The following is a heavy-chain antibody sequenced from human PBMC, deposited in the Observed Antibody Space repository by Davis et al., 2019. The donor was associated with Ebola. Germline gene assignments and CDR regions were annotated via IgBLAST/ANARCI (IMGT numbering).Heavy chain of an antibody. V-gene: IGHV3-21*01. CDR2: ISSSSSYI. Sequence: GESLKISCAASGFTFSSYSMNWVRQAPGKGLEWVSSISSSSSYIYYADSVKGRFTISRDNAKNSLYLQMNSLRAEDTAVYYCASSLRDAFDIWGQGTMVTVSS. CDR3: ASSLRDAFDI. CDR1: GFTFSSYS. J-gene: IGHJ3*02.